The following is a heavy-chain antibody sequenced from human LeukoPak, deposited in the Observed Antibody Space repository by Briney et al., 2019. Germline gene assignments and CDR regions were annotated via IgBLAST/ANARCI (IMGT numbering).Heavy chain of an antibody. V-gene: IGHV4-59*01. J-gene: IGHJ4*02. CDR3: ARVPPSYSSSWYYFDY. Sequence: SETLSLTCTVSGGSISSYYWSWIRQPPGKGLEWIGYIYYSGSTNYNPSLKSRVTISVDTSKNQFSLKLSSVTAADTAVYCCARVPPSYSSSWYYFDYWGQGTLVTVSS. CDR2: IYYSGST. D-gene: IGHD6-13*01. CDR1: GGSISSYY.